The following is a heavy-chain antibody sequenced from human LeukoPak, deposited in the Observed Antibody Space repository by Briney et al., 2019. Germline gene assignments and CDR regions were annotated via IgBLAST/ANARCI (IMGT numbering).Heavy chain of an antibody. J-gene: IGHJ3*02. D-gene: IGHD1-26*01. CDR3: ARAPIWDDAFDI. CDR2: IYSGGST. V-gene: IGHV3-53*01. CDR1: GFTVSSNY. Sequence: GGSLRLSCAASGFTVSSNYMSWVRQAPGKELEWVSVIYSGGSTYYADSVKGRFTISRDNSKNTLYLQMNSLRAEDTAVYYCARAPIWDDAFDIWGQGTMVTVSS.